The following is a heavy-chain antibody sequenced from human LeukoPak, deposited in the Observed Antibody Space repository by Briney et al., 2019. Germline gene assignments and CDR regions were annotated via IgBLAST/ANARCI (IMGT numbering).Heavy chain of an antibody. J-gene: IGHJ4*02. CDR3: ASTYSSGWYEGFF. Sequence: PSETLSLTCAVYGGSFSGYYWSWIRQPPGKGMEWIGEINHSGSTNYNPSLKSRVTISVDTSKNQFSLKLSSVTAADTAVYYCASTYSSGWYEGFFWGQGTLVTVSS. V-gene: IGHV4-34*01. D-gene: IGHD6-19*01. CDR1: GGSFSGYY. CDR2: INHSGST.